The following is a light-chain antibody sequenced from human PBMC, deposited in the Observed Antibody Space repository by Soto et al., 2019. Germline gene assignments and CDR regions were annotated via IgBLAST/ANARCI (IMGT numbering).Light chain of an antibody. J-gene: IGKJ4*01. V-gene: IGKV3-15*01. CDR2: GIS. CDR1: QSVSSN. Sequence: EIVMTQSPATLSVSPGERATLSCRASQSVSSNLAWYQQKPGQAPRLLIYGISTRATGIPARFSGSGSGTESTLTISSLQSEDFVVYYCQQYNKWPLTFGGGTKVEIK. CDR3: QQYNKWPLT.